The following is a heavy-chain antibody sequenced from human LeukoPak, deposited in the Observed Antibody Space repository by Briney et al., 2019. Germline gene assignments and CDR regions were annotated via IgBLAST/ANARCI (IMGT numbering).Heavy chain of an antibody. CDR1: GGSFSGYY. CDR3: ARHIEAHYYMDV. CDR2: INHSGST. Sequence: SETLSLTCAVYGGSFSGYYWTWIRQPPGKGLEWVGEINHSGSTNYNPSLKSRVTISVDTSKNQFSLKLSSVTAADTAVYYCARHIEAHYYMDVWGKGTPVTVSS. D-gene: IGHD6-6*01. J-gene: IGHJ6*03. V-gene: IGHV4-34*01.